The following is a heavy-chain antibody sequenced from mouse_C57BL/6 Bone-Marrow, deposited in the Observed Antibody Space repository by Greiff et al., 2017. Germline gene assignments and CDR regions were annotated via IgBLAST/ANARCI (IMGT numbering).Heavy chain of an antibody. Sequence: QVQLQQPGAELVTPGASVKLSCKASGYTFTSYWMHWVKQRPGQGLEWIGEIDPSDSYTNYNQKFKGKSTLTVDKSSSTAYMQLSSRTSEDSAVYYCAREGYYYGSSSVAYWGQGTLVTVSA. CDR3: AREGYYYGSSSVAY. D-gene: IGHD1-1*01. J-gene: IGHJ3*01. V-gene: IGHV1-69*01. CDR1: GYTFTSYW. CDR2: IDPSDSYT.